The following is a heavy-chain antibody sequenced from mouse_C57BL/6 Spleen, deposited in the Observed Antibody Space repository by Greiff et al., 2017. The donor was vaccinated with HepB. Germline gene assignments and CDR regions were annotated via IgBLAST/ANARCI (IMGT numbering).Heavy chain of an antibody. CDR1: GYTFTSYW. Sequence: VQLQQSGAELVRPGSSVKLSCKASGYTFTSYWMDWVKQRPGQGLEWIGNIYPSDSETHYNQKFKDKATLTVDKSSSTSYFQLTCLTSAVSAVYYCAREGLRYYFDYWGQGTTLTVSS. D-gene: IGHD1-1*01. CDR2: IYPSDSET. V-gene: IGHV1-61*01. J-gene: IGHJ2*01. CDR3: AREGLRYYFDY.